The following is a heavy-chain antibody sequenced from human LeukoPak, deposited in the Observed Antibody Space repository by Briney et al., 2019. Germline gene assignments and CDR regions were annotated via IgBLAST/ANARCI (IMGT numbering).Heavy chain of an antibody. CDR2: ISSNSRYI. D-gene: IGHD3-9*01. V-gene: IGHV3-21*03. J-gene: IGHJ4*02. CDR3: TKDPGHVLRSFDYSEY. Sequence: GGSLRLSCAASGFTFSTYSMNWVRQAPGKGLEWVSSISSNSRYIYYADSVKGRFTISRDNARSSLFLQMNSLRAEDTAVYYCTKDPGHVLRSFDYSEYWGQGTRVAVSS. CDR1: GFTFSTYS.